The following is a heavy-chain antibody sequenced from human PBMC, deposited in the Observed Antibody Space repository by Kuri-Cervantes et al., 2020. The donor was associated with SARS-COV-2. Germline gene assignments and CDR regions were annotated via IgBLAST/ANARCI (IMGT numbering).Heavy chain of an antibody. J-gene: IGHJ6*03. D-gene: IGHD3-22*01. V-gene: IGHV3-23*01. CDR2: ISGSGGNT. CDR1: GFTFSSYA. CDR3: ARVRYYYDKSGSHRYMDV. Sequence: GESLKISCEASGFTFSSYAMRWVRQVPGKGLEWVPPISGSGGNTYYADSVKGRFTISRDNAKNSLYLQMNSLRAEDTAVYYCARVRYYYDKSGSHRYMDVWGKGTTVTVSS.